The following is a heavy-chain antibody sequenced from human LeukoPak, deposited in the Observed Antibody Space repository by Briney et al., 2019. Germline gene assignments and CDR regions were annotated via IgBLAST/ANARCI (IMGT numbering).Heavy chain of an antibody. CDR1: GFTFSSYS. CDR2: ISSSSSYI. J-gene: IGHJ4*02. D-gene: IGHD6-6*01. CDR3: AKFATGSHSSSFDY. V-gene: IGHV3-21*01. Sequence: GGSLRLSCAASGFTFSSYSMNWVRQAPGKGLEWVSSISSSSSYIYYADSVKGRFTISRDNSKNTLYLQMNSLRAEDTAVYYCAKFATGSHSSSFDYWGQGTLVTVSS.